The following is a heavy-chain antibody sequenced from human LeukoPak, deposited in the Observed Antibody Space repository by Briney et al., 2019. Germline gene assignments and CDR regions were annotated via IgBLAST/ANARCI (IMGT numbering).Heavy chain of an antibody. CDR3: ARHETGPYFDY. CDR2: IYPGDSDT. CDR1: GYDFTSNW. Sequence: GASLQISCKGSGYDFTSNWIGWVRQMPGKGLEWMGIIYPGDSDTRYSPSFQGQVTISADRSISTAYLQWSSLKASDTAMYYCARHETGPYFDYWGQGTLVTVSS. J-gene: IGHJ4*02. D-gene: IGHD1-1*01. V-gene: IGHV5-51*01.